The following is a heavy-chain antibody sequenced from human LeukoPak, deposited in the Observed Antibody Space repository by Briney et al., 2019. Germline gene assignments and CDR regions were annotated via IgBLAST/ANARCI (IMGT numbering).Heavy chain of an antibody. CDR1: GGSISSSTYY. CDR3: VRGSTLRHYQY. CDR2: IYYSGST. J-gene: IGHJ4*02. Sequence: SETLSLTCTVSGGSISSSTYYWGWIRRPPGKRLDWIGSIYYSGSTYYNPSLKSRVTVSVDTSKNQFSLELTSVTAADTAVFYCVRGSTLRHYQYWGQGILVTVSS. D-gene: IGHD3-16*01. V-gene: IGHV4-39*01.